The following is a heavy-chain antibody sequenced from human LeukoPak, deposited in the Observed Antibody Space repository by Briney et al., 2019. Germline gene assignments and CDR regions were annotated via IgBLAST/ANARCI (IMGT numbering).Heavy chain of an antibody. CDR1: GGSFSGYY. D-gene: IGHD6-13*01. J-gene: IGHJ5*02. V-gene: IGHV4-34*01. Sequence: PSETLSHTCAVYGGSFSGYYWSWIRQPPGKGLEWIGEINHSGSTNYNPSLKSRVTISVDTSKNQFSLKLSSVTAADTAVYYCARGGGSSWYKDWFDPWGQGTLVTVSS. CDR3: ARGGGSSWYKDWFDP. CDR2: INHSGST.